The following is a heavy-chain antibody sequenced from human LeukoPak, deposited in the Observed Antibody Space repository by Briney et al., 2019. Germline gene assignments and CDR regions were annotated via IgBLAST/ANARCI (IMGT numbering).Heavy chain of an antibody. J-gene: IGHJ5*02. CDR1: GYTFSGYY. D-gene: IGHD2-2*01. Sequence: ASVKVSCKASGYTFSGYYIHCVRQAPGQGLERMGWINPNSGGANYAQKFQGRVTMTGDASISTAYMELSGLRSDDTAVYYCARESCTGTSCYGSFDPWGQGTLVTVSS. CDR2: INPNSGGA. V-gene: IGHV1-2*02. CDR3: ARESCTGTSCYGSFDP.